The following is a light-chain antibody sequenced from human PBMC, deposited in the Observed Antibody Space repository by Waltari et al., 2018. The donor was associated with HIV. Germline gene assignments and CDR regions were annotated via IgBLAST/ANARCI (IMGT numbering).Light chain of an antibody. J-gene: IGKJ4*01. CDR3: QQYGTSPLT. CDR1: QSIFSNS. CDR2: DAS. Sequence: EIVLTQSPGTLSLSPGERASLSCRASQSIFSNSLAWYQQKPGQAPRLLIYDASSRATDIPDRFSGSGSGTDFTLTISGLEPEDFAVYFCQQYGTSPLTFGGGTKVEMK. V-gene: IGKV3-20*01.